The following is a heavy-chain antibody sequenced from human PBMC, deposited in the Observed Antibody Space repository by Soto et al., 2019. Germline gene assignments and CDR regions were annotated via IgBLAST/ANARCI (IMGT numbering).Heavy chain of an antibody. CDR1: GFSLSGYE. D-gene: IGHD2-21*02. J-gene: IGHJ3*02. CDR2: ISYSGSPM. Sequence: EEQLVESGGGLVQPGGSLRLSCAAFGFSLSGYEMNWVRQAPGKGLEWVSHISYSGSPMYYADSVKGRFTISRDNAQNSLYLQMNSLRADDTAVYYCARVHRDSLIDAFDIWGQGTMVSVSS. CDR3: ARVHRDSLIDAFDI. V-gene: IGHV3-48*03.